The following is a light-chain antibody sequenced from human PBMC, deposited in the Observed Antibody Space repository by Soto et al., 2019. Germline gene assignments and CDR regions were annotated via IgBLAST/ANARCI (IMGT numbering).Light chain of an antibody. J-gene: IGLJ3*02. CDR2: EVS. CDR1: SSDVGGYNY. V-gene: IGLV2-8*01. Sequence: QSALTQPPSASGSPGQSVTISCTGTSSDVGGYNYVSWYQQHPGKAPKLMIYEVSKRPSGVPDRFSGSKSGNTASLTVSGLQAEDQADSYCTSYAGDTSLGVLGGGTKLTVL. CDR3: TSYAGDTSLGV.